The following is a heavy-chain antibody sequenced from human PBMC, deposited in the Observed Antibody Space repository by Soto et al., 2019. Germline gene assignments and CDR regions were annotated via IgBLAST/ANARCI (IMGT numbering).Heavy chain of an antibody. CDR2: IWYDGSNS. V-gene: IGHV3-33*01. J-gene: IGHJ4*01. CDR1: GFFRRDFC. CDR3: AIAMAGKLQPFAY. D-gene: IGHD6-13*01. Sequence: GGSLRLSCGAAGFFRRDFCMHWVRQAPGKGLEWVSVIWYDGSNSYQGESVNGRFTMSREISKNTLYFQRDSLRPEVTAVYYSAIAMAGKLQPFAYCRHRTLVTESS.